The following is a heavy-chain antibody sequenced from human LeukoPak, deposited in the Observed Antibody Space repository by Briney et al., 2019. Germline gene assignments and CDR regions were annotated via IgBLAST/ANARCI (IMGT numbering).Heavy chain of an antibody. CDR1: GFTFSDYY. CDR2: ISSSSSYT. V-gene: IGHV3-11*03. D-gene: IGHD6-19*01. J-gene: IGHJ4*02. Sequence: PGGSLRLSCAASGFTFSDYYMSWIRQAPGKGLEWVSYISSSSSYTNYADSVKGRFTISRDNSKNTLFLQMNSLRAEDTAVYYCAKPKFTVAGSNYFDYWGQGTLVTVSS. CDR3: AKPKFTVAGSNYFDY.